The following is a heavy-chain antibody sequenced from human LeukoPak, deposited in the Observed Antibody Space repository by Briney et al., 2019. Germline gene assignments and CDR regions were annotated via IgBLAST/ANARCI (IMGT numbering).Heavy chain of an antibody. Sequence: GGSLRLSCAASGFTFSSYGMHWVRQAPGKGLEWVAVISYDGSNKYYADSVKGRFTISRDNSKNTLYLQMNSLIAEDTAVYYCAKDTAYYYDSSGYYDYWGQGTLVTVFS. CDR1: GFTFSSYG. CDR2: ISYDGSNK. V-gene: IGHV3-30*18. J-gene: IGHJ4*02. D-gene: IGHD3-22*01. CDR3: AKDTAYYYDSSGYYDY.